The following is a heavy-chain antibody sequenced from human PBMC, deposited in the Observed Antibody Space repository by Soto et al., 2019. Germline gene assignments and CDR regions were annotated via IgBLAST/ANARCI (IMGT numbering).Heavy chain of an antibody. J-gene: IGHJ5*02. CDR2: ISPTGNT. D-gene: IGHD3-9*01. V-gene: IGHV3-23*01. CDR1: TGYA. Sequence: GSLRLSCTALTGYAMSWVRRGPGKGLEWISTISPTGNTHYADSVEGRFTISRDDSKNTFYLQMNNLRADDTGVYYCAKDPSTGHADLWGQGTLVTVSS. CDR3: AKDPSTGHADL.